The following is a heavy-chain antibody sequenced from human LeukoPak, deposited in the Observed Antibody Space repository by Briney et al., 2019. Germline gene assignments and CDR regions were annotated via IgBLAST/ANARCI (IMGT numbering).Heavy chain of an antibody. CDR3: ARGHGSSWYIGREYYFDY. CDR2: INHSGST. V-gene: IGHV4-39*07. Sequence: PSETLSLTCTVSGGSISSSSFYWGWIRQPPGKGLEWIGEINHSGSTNYNPSLKSRVTISVDTSKNQFSLKLSSVTAADTAVYYCARGHGSSWYIGREYYFDYWGQGTLVTVSS. CDR1: GGSISSSSFY. D-gene: IGHD6-13*01. J-gene: IGHJ4*02.